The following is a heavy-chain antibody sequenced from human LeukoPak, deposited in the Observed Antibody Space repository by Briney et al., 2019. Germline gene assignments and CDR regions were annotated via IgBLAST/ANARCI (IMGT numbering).Heavy chain of an antibody. CDR2: ISAYNGNT. D-gene: IGHD3-22*01. CDR1: GYTFTSYG. V-gene: IGHV1-18*01. Sequence: ASVKVSCKASGYTFTSYGISWVRQAPGQGLEWMGWISAYNGNTNYAQKLQGRVTMTTDTSTRTAYMELRRLRSDDTAVYYCASLDSSGPFDYWGQGTLVTVSS. J-gene: IGHJ4*02. CDR3: ASLDSSGPFDY.